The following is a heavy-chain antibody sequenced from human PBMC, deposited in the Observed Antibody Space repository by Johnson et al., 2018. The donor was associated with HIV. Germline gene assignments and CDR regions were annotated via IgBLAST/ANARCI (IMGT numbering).Heavy chain of an antibody. CDR3: ARDGESQQLPLGDAFDV. D-gene: IGHD6-13*01. V-gene: IGHV3-74*01. CDR1: GFTFDYYW. J-gene: IGHJ3*01. Sequence: VQLVESGGALVQPGGSLRLSCAASGFTFDYYWMHWVRQAPGKGLVWVSHIHSYETDTTYADSVRGRFTISRDNSKNTLYLQMRSLRVEDTAIYYCARDGESQQLPLGDAFDVWGQGTMVTVSS. CDR2: IHSYETDT.